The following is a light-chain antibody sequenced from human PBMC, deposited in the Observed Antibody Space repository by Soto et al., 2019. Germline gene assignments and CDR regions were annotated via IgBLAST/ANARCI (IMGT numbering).Light chain of an antibody. V-gene: IGKV3-20*01. Sequence: EIVLTQSPGTLSLSPGERATLSCRARHGVTSDYLAWYQQKPGQAPRLLIYGATKRATGIPDRFSGSGSGTDFTLTISRLEAEDFAVYYCQQYGSSPPLTFGGGTKVDIK. CDR2: GAT. CDR3: QQYGSSPPLT. J-gene: IGKJ4*01. CDR1: HGVTSDY.